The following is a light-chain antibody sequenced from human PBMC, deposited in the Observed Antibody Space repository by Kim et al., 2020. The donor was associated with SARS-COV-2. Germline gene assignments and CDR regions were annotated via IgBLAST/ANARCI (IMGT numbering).Light chain of an antibody. CDR2: KDS. V-gene: IGLV3-25*03. CDR3: QSADSSGWV. J-gene: IGLJ3*02. CDR1: ALPKQY. Sequence: SVSPGQTARITCSGDALPKQYAYWYQQKPGQAPVLVIYKDSERPSGIPERFSGSSSGTTVTLTISGVQAEDEADYYCQSADSSGWVFGGGTQLTV.